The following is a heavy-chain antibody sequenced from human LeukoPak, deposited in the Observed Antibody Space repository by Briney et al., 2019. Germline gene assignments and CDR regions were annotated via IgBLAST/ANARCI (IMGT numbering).Heavy chain of an antibody. Sequence: SETLSLTCTVSGGSISSYYWSWIRQPPGKGLEWIGYIYYSGSTNYNPSLKSRVTISVDTCKNQFSLKLSSVTAADTAVYYCARLGYCSGGSCYGMDVWGQGTTVTVSS. J-gene: IGHJ6*02. CDR1: GGSISSYY. V-gene: IGHV4-59*08. D-gene: IGHD2-15*01. CDR3: ARLGYCSGGSCYGMDV. CDR2: IYYSGST.